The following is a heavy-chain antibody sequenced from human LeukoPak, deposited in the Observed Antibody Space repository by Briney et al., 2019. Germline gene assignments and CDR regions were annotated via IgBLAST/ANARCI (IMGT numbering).Heavy chain of an antibody. V-gene: IGHV5-51*01. Sequence: GESLKISCKGSGYSFTSYWIGWVRQMPGKGLEWMGIIYPGDSDTRYSPSFQGQVTISADKSISTAYLQWSSLKASDTAMYYCARPGYFRYGEVSFDYWGQGTLVTVSS. CDR1: GYSFTSYW. J-gene: IGHJ4*02. CDR2: IYPGDSDT. D-gene: IGHD4-17*01. CDR3: ARPGYFRYGEVSFDY.